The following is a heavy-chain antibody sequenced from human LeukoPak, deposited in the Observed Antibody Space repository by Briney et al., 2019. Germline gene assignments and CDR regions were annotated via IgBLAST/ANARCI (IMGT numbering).Heavy chain of an antibody. V-gene: IGHV1-18*01. CDR2: ISGYNGHT. CDR1: GYTFTSYG. CDR3: ARPVTTVGFDY. Sequence: ASVTVSCKASGYTFTSYGISWVRQAPGQGLEWMGWISGYNGHTNYAQKLQGRVTMTTDTSTSTAYMELRSLRSDDTAVYYCARPVTTVGFDYWGQGTLVTVSS. D-gene: IGHD4-23*01. J-gene: IGHJ4*02.